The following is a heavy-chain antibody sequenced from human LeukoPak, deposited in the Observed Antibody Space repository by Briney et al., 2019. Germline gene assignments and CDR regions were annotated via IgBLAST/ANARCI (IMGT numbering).Heavy chain of an antibody. CDR1: GSTFSGSD. J-gene: IGHJ5*02. CDR3: TTFLWSEGKIDP. Sequence: PGGSLRLSCAASGSTFSGSDVHWVRQAAGKGLEWVGRIKNKADAYATALAESVKGRFILSRDDSRNMAYLQMNSLRTEDTAVYYCTTFLWSEGKIDPWGQGTLVTVSS. V-gene: IGHV3-73*01. CDR2: IKNKADAYAT. D-gene: IGHD2-21*01.